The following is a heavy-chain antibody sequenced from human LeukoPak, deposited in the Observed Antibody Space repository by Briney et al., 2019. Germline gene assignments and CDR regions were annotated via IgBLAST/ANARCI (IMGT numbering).Heavy chain of an antibody. CDR1: GGSISSNNW. CDR3: ARGGGVNYYDSSGYYYGY. Sequence: PSGTLSLTCAVSGGSISSNNWWSWVRQPPGKGLEWIGEIYHSGTTNYNPSLKSRVTISVDTSKNQFSLKLSSVTAADTAVYYCARGGGVNYYDSSGYYYGYWGQGTLVTVSS. J-gene: IGHJ4*02. CDR2: IYHSGTT. V-gene: IGHV4-4*02. D-gene: IGHD3-22*01.